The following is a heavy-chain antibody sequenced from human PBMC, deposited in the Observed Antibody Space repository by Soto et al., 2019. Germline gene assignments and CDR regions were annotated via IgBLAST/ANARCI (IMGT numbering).Heavy chain of an antibody. D-gene: IGHD1-1*01. CDR1: GFTFSSYS. CDR3: ASTNWDGGAPSY. CDR2: ISSSSSYI. J-gene: IGHJ4*02. V-gene: IGHV3-21*01. Sequence: EVQLVESGGGLVKPGGSLRLSCAASGFTFSSYSMNWVRQAPGKGLEWVSSISSSSSYIYYADSVKGRFTISRDNAKNPLYLQMKSLRAEDTAVYYCASTNWDGGAPSYWGQGTLVTVSS.